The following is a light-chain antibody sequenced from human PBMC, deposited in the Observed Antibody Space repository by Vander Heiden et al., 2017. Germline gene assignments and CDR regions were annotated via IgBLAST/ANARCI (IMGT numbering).Light chain of an antibody. CDR1: QSISTW. J-gene: IGKJ4*01. V-gene: IGKV1-5*03. Sequence: DIQMTQSPSILSASVGDRVSITCRASQSISTWLVWYQQKPGEAPKLLIYKASVLETMVPARFSGSGSGTEFTLTISSLQPDDFATYYCQQCNTFSFGGGTKVEIK. CDR2: KAS. CDR3: QQCNTFS.